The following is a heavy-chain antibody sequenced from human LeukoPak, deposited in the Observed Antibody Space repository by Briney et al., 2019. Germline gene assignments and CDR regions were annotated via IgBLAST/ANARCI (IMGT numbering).Heavy chain of an antibody. CDR2: VNPNSGGT. V-gene: IGHV1-2*02. D-gene: IGHD3-10*01. Sequence: GASVKVSCKASGYTLTGYYMHWVRQAPGQGIEWMGWVNPNSGGTNYAQKFQGRVTMTRDTSISTAYMELSRLRSDDTAVYYCARRYFGSGSYYTDYWGQGTLVTVSS. J-gene: IGHJ4*02. CDR3: ARRYFGSGSYYTDY. CDR1: GYTLTGYY.